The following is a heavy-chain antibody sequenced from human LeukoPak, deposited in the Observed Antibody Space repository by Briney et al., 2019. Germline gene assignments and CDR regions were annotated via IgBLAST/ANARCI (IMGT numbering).Heavy chain of an antibody. CDR3: ARGPAGTGFDY. CDR2: IYSGGST. CDR1: GFTVSSNY. Sequence: GGSLRLSCAVSGFTVSSNYMSWVRQAPGKGLEWVSVIYSGGSTYYADSVKGRFTTSRDNSKNTLYLQMNSLRVEDTAVYYCARGPAGTGFDYWGQGTLVTVSS. D-gene: IGHD6-13*01. J-gene: IGHJ4*02. V-gene: IGHV3-53*01.